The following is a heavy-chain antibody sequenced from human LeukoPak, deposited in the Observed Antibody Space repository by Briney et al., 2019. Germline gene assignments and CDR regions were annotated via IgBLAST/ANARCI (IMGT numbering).Heavy chain of an antibody. CDR2: TSSSSSTI. CDR1: GFTFSSYS. J-gene: IGHJ5*02. V-gene: IGHV3-48*01. Sequence: HPGGSLRLSCAASGFTFSSYSMNWVRQAPGKGLEWVSYTSSSSSTIYYADSVKGRFTISRDNAKNSLYLQMNSLRAEDTAVYYCARGVIPWYYYDSSGSNWFDPWGQGTLVTVSS. CDR3: ARGVIPWYYYDSSGSNWFDP. D-gene: IGHD3-22*01.